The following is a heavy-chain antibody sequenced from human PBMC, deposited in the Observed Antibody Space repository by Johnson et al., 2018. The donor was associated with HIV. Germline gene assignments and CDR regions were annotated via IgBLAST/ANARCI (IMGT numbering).Heavy chain of an antibody. CDR3: TTVTKFHYSSGWDYDAFDI. V-gene: IGHV3-15*01. D-gene: IGHD6-19*01. J-gene: IGHJ3*02. CDR1: GFTFSNVW. Sequence: VQLVESGGGVFQPGRSLRLSCVASGFTFSNVWMNWVRQAPGKGLEWVGRIKSKADGGTTDYAAPVKGRFTISRDDSKNTLYLQMNSLKTEDTAVYYCTTVTKFHYSSGWDYDAFDIWGQGTMVTVSS. CDR2: IKSKADGGTT.